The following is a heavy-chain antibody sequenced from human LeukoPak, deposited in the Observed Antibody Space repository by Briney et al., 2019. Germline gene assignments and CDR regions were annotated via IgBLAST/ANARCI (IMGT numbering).Heavy chain of an antibody. CDR1: GYSFTTNW. CDR3: ARLVQHRNDVDY. CDR2: IYPADSGA. V-gene: IGHV5-51*01. D-gene: IGHD1-1*01. Sequence: GESLKISCKAAGYSFTTNWIAWVRQMPGKALEWMGCIYPADSGARYSSSFQGQVTISASKSITTAYLQWSRLKASATAMYDCARLVQHRNDVDYWGQGTLVTVSS. J-gene: IGHJ4*02.